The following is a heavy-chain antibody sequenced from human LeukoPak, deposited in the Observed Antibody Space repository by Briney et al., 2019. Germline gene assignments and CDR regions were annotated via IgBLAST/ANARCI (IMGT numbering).Heavy chain of an antibody. Sequence: SETLSLTCTVSGGSITNYYWSWIRQPPGKGLEWIGYVYSSGNTNYNPSLKSRVTISLDTSKNQFSLKLSSVTAADTAVYYCARQRGSLTIFGVVKRSAFDIWGQGTMVTVSS. CDR2: VYSSGNT. CDR3: ARQRGSLTIFGVVKRSAFDI. D-gene: IGHD3-3*01. V-gene: IGHV4-59*01. J-gene: IGHJ3*02. CDR1: GGSITNYY.